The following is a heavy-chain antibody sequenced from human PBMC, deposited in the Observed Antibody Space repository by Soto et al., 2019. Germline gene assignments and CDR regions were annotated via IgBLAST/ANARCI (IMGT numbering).Heavy chain of an antibody. D-gene: IGHD3-16*01. V-gene: IGHV4-61*01. CDR3: ARGDYALVY. J-gene: IGHJ4*02. CDR2: VYDSGSF. Sequence: ETRSVTWTFAGGCVNSGSYYRTWIRQPPGKGREWIGYVYDSGSFNYNPSLKSRVTISVDTSKNQLSLKLNSVTAADTAVYYCARGDYALVYWGQGTLVTVSS. CDR1: GGCVNSGSYY.